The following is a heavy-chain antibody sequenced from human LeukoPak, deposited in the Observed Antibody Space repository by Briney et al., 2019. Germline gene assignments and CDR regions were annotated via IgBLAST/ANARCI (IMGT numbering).Heavy chain of an antibody. CDR1: GFTFSSYW. CDR2: IKQDGSEK. V-gene: IGHV3-7*01. Sequence: SGGSLRLSCAASGFTFSSYWMSWVRQAPGKGLEWVANIKQDGSEKYYVDSVKGRFTISRDNAKISLYLQMNSLRAEDTAVYYCARVGAAAAGTLRAFDIWGQGTMVTVSS. J-gene: IGHJ3*02. D-gene: IGHD6-13*01. CDR3: ARVGAAAAGTLRAFDI.